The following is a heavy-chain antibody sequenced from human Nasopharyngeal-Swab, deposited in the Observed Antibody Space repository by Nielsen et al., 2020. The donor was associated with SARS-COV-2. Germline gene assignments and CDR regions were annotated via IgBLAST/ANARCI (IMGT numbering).Heavy chain of an antibody. CDR2: IKSKTDGGTT. D-gene: IGHD6-13*01. V-gene: IGHV3-15*01. J-gene: IGHJ4*02. Sequence: GESLKLSCAASGFTFSSYGMHWVRQAPGKGLEWVGRIKSKTDGGTTDYAAPVKGRFTISRDDSKNTLYLQMNSLKTEDTAVYYCTTYSSSLDWRQRTLVTVSS. CDR1: GFTFSSYG. CDR3: TTYSSSLD.